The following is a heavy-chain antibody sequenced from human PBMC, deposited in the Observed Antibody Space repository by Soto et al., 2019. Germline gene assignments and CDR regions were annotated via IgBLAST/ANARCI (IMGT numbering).Heavy chain of an antibody. CDR2: ISSDGSTV. Sequence: QLVESGGGLVQPGGSLRLSCAASAFPFSNSGMNWVRQAPAKGLEWVSYISSDGSTVYYAESVKGRFTISRDNAKNSLYLQMNRLRADDAAVYYCVRSGAGGRSYYSYGMDVWGQGTTVTVSS. V-gene: IGHV3-48*01. CDR3: VRSGAGGRSYYSYGMDV. J-gene: IGHJ6*02. CDR1: AFPFSNSG. D-gene: IGHD3-10*01.